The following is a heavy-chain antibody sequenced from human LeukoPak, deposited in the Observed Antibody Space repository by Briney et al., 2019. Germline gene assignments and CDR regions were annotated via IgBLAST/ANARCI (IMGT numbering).Heavy chain of an antibody. D-gene: IGHD5/OR15-5a*01. Sequence: GGSLRLSCAASGFTFSRYWMHWVRQAPGKGLVWVSRINSDGSSTSYADSVKGRFTISRDSAKNTLYLQMNSLRAEDTAVYYCARASTPLGIANVDYWGQGTLVTVSS. J-gene: IGHJ4*02. CDR1: GFTFSRYW. V-gene: IGHV3-74*01. CDR3: ARASTPLGIANVDY. CDR2: INSDGSST.